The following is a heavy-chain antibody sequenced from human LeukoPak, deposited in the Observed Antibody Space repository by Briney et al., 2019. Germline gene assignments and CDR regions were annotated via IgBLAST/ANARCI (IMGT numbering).Heavy chain of an antibody. CDR3: TKNTHDY. D-gene: IGHD1/OR15-1a*01. Sequence: GESLTLSCAASGFTFRGSWMSWVRQAPGKGLEWVATIKGDGSGKFYVDSVKGRFAISRDDAKSSLFLQMDSLRSEDTAVYYCTKNTHDYWGEGTLVTVS. CDR1: GFTFRGSW. J-gene: IGHJ4*02. CDR2: IKGDGSGK. V-gene: IGHV3-7*01.